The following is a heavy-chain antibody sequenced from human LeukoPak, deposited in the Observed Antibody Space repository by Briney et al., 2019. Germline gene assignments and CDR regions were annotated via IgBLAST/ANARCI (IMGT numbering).Heavy chain of an antibody. Sequence: TSETLSLTCTVSGGSISNYYWSWIRQPPGKGLEWIGYIYYSGSTNYNPFLKSRVIISVDTSKNQFSLKLTSVTAADTAVYYCARDDRYYDSSGSAFDIWGQGTMVTVSS. CDR2: IYYSGST. V-gene: IGHV4-59*01. J-gene: IGHJ3*02. CDR3: ARDDRYYDSSGSAFDI. D-gene: IGHD3-22*01. CDR1: GGSISNYY.